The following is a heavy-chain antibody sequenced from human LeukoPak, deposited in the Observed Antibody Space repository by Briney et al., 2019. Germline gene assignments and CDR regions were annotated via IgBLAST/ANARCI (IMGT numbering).Heavy chain of an antibody. CDR2: IRYDGSNK. V-gene: IGHV3-30*02. D-gene: IGHD6-13*01. J-gene: IGHJ4*02. CDR1: GFTFSSHG. Sequence: GGSLRLSCAASGFTFSSHGMHWVRQAPGKGLEWVAFIRYDGSNKYYADSVKGRFTISRDNSKNTLYLQMNSLRAEDTAVYYCAKDLATAAARPYYFDYWGQGTLVTVSS. CDR3: AKDLATAAARPYYFDY.